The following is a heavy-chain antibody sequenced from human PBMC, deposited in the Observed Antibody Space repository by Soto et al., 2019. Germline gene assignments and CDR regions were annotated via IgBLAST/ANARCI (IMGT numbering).Heavy chain of an antibody. CDR3: AKFGASGSYFQFDY. J-gene: IGHJ4*02. CDR1: GFTFTSSA. D-gene: IGHD3-10*01. CDR2: IAVGSGDT. Sequence: VKVSCKASGFTFTSSAVQWLRQARGQRLEWLGWIAVGSGDTRYAQKFQERVTIIWDVSTSTSYMELSSLRSDDTAVYYCAKFGASGSYFQFDYWGPGTLVTVSS. V-gene: IGHV1-58*01.